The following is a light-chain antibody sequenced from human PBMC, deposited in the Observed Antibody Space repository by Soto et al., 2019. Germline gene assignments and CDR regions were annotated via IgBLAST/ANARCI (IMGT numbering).Light chain of an antibody. CDR2: KAS. Sequence: DIQMTQSPSTLSASVGDRVTITCRASQSISSWVAWYQQKPGKAPKLLIYKASSLESGVPSRFSGSGSGTEFTLTISSLQPDDFATYYCQQYNSYSWTFGQGNKVDSK. V-gene: IGKV1-5*03. CDR3: QQYNSYSWT. CDR1: QSISSW. J-gene: IGKJ1*01.